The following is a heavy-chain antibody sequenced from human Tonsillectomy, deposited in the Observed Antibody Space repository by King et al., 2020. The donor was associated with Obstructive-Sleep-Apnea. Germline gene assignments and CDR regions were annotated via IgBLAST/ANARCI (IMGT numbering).Heavy chain of an antibody. CDR2: IRSKIDGGPK. J-gene: IGHJ4*02. CDR3: TREALDGSDKYYRGGLDY. V-gene: IGHV3-15*01. CDR1: GFSFTKAW. D-gene: IGHD3-22*01. Sequence: VQLVESGGRLVKPGGSLRLSCTASGFSFTKAWITWVRQAPGRGLEWVGRIRSKIDGGPKEYAPPVDGRFTTSRVESKNTLYLQMSSLKSDETAVYYCTREALDGSDKYYRGGLDYWRQGTLVTVSS.